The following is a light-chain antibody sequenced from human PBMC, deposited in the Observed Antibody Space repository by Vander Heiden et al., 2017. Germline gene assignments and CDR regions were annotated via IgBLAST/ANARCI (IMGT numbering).Light chain of an antibody. CDR1: SSNIGAGYD. Sequence: QSVLTQPPSVSGAPGQMVTISCTGSSSNIGAGYDVHWYQQRPGTAPNLLIYGNSNRPSGVPDRFSGSKSGTSASLAITGLQAEDEADYYCQSYDSSRSGVVFGGGTKLTVL. J-gene: IGLJ2*01. V-gene: IGLV1-40*01. CDR3: QSYDSSRSGVV. CDR2: GNS.